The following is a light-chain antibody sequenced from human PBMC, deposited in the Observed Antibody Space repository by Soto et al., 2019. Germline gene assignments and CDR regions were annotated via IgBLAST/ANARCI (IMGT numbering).Light chain of an antibody. CDR1: QSVSSY. J-gene: IGKJ1*01. V-gene: IGKV3-11*01. CDR2: DAS. Sequence: EIVLTQSPATLSLSPGERATLSCRASQSVSSYLAWYQQKPGQAPRLLIYDASNRATGIPARFSGSGSGTDFTLTIISLEPEDFAVYDCQQRSNWPPTWTFGQGTKVEIK. CDR3: QQRSNWPPTWT.